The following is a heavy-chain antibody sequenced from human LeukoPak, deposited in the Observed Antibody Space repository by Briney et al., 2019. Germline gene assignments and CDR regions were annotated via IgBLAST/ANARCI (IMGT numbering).Heavy chain of an antibody. V-gene: IGHV3-21*01. CDR3: ARDKIEGPTKLDY. CDR2: ISSSSSYI. Sequence: GGSLRLSCAASGFTFSSYSMNWVRQAQGKGLEWVSSISSSSSYIYYADSVKGRFTISRDNAKNSLYLQMNSLRAEDTAVYYCARDKIEGPTKLDYWGQGILVTVSS. D-gene: IGHD1-1*01. CDR1: GFTFSSYS. J-gene: IGHJ4*02.